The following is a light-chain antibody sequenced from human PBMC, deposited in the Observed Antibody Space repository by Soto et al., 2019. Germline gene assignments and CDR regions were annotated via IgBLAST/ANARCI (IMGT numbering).Light chain of an antibody. CDR1: QSISRNY. CDR2: GAS. V-gene: IGKV3-20*01. CDR3: QHYCSSPRG. Sequence: EIVLTQSPGTLSLSPGERATLSCRASQSISRNYLGWYQQNPGQAPRLLIYGASNRATGVPDRFSGSASGTDFTFTISRLEPEDFAVYYCQHYCSSPRGFGGGTKVDIK. J-gene: IGKJ4*01.